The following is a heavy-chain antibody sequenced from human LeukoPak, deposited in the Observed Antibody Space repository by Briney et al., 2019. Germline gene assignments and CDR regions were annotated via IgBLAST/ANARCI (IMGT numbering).Heavy chain of an antibody. J-gene: IGHJ4*02. V-gene: IGHV3-53*01. Sequence: GGSLRLSCAASGFTVSTNYMSWVRQAPGKGLEWVSIIYTGGNTYYADSVKGRFTISRDNSKNTLYVQMNSLRAEDTAVYYCAKDRQSRGSLGFDYWGQGALVIVSS. CDR2: IYTGGNT. CDR1: GFTVSTNY. CDR3: AKDRQSRGSLGFDY. D-gene: IGHD3-22*01.